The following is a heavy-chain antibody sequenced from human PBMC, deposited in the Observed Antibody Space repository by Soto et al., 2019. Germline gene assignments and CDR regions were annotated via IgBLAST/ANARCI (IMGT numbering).Heavy chain of an antibody. J-gene: IGHJ3*01. Sequence: SVKVSCKTSGFTFTNSAVQWVRQARGQRLEWIGWIIVASGRTNYAREVQERVTISRDTSTSTAYMELSGLRSEDTAVYYCVAELYSGGGCCSFDFWGQGAMVTV. CDR1: GFTFTNSA. CDR3: VAELYSGGGCCSFDF. D-gene: IGHD2-21*02. V-gene: IGHV1-58*01. CDR2: IIVASGRT.